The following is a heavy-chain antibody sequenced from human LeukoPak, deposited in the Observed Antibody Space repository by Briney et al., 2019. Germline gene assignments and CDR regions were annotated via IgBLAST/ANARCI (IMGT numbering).Heavy chain of an antibody. V-gene: IGHV5-51*01. J-gene: IGHJ3*02. D-gene: IGHD1-1*01. CDR2: IYPGDSDT. Sequence: GESLKISCQGSGYSFSNFKIGWVRQMPGKGLEWMGIIYPGDSDTRYSPSFQGQVTISADKSISTAYLQWSSLKASDTAMYYCARSYNWAHAFDIWGQGTMVTVSS. CDR1: GYSFSNFK. CDR3: ARSYNWAHAFDI.